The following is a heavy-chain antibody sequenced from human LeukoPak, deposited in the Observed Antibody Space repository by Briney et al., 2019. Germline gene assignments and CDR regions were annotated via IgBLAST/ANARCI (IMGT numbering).Heavy chain of an antibody. CDR1: GFSFSSYG. V-gene: IGHV3-30*18. CDR2: ISYDGSNK. J-gene: IGHJ4*02. CDR3: AKDQRDSSGFYYFGY. Sequence: GRSLRLSCAASGFSFSSYGMHWVRQAPGKGLEWVAVISYDGSNKYYADSVKGRFTISRDNSKNTLYLQMNSLRAEDTAVYYCAKDQRDSSGFYYFGYWGQGTLVTVSS. D-gene: IGHD3-22*01.